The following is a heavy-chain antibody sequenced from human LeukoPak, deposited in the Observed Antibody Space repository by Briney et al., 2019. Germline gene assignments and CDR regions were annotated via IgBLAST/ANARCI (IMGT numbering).Heavy chain of an antibody. Sequence: GGSLRLSCAASGFTFSSYGMHWVRQAPGKGLEWVAVIWYDGSNKYYADSVKGRFTISRDNSKNTLYLQMNSLRAEDTAVYYCARSLGAMVYSFDYWGQGTLVTVSS. V-gene: IGHV3-33*01. CDR2: IWYDGSNK. J-gene: IGHJ4*02. CDR3: ARSLGAMVYSFDY. D-gene: IGHD5-18*01. CDR1: GFTFSSYG.